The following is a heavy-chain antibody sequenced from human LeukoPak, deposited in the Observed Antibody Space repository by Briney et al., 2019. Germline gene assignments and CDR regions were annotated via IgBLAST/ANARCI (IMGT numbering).Heavy chain of an antibody. CDR2: IYYSGST. J-gene: IGHJ3*02. V-gene: IGHV4-59*01. D-gene: IGHD1-26*01. CDR3: AGRYSGSYLPFALDI. CDR1: GGSISSYY. Sequence: PSETLSLTCTVSGGSISSYYWSWIRQPPGKGLEWIGYIYYSGSTNYNPSLKSRVTISVDTSKNQFSLKLSSVTAADTAVYYCAGRYSGSYLPFALDIWGQGTMVTVSS.